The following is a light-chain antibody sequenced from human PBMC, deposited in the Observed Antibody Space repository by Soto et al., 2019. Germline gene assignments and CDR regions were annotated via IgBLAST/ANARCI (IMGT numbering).Light chain of an antibody. J-gene: IGKJ4*01. CDR3: QQIYTTPLT. CDR2: AAS. CDR1: QSIRTY. Sequence: DIQMTQSPSSLSASVGDGVTITCRASQSIRTYVTWYQQKPGQAPKVLIYAASTLISGVPSRFSGSGYGTDFTLTITSLQPEDFATYYCQQIYTTPLTFGGGTKVEIK. V-gene: IGKV1-39*01.